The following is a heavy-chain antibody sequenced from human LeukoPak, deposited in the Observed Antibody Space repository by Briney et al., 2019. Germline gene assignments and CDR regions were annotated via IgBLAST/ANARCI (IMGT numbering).Heavy chain of an antibody. D-gene: IGHD2-15*01. J-gene: IGHJ4*02. CDR1: GFTFSSYE. CDR3: ASVVVVVAATGAGAGY. Sequence: GGSLRLSCAASGFTFSSYEMNWVRQAPGKGLEWVSYISSSGSTIYYADSVKGRFTISRDNAKNSLYLQMNSLRAEDTAVYYCASVVVVVAATGAGAGYWGQGTLVTVSS. V-gene: IGHV3-48*03. CDR2: ISSSGSTI.